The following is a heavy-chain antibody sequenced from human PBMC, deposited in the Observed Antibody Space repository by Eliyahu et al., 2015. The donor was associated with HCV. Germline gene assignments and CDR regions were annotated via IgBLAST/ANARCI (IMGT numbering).Heavy chain of an antibody. CDR1: GFTFXSYT. CDR2: ITSSSSYI. CDR3: ARDGVDCSSTSCYGGGDV. J-gene: IGHJ6*02. V-gene: IGHV3-21*01. Sequence: EVQLVESGGGLVKPGGSLRLSXAASGFTFXSYTXNWVRQAPGKGLEWVSSITSSSSYIYYADSVKGRFTISRDNAKNSQYLQMNSLRAEDTAVYYCARDGVDCSSTSCYGGGDVWGQGTTVTVSS. D-gene: IGHD2-2*01.